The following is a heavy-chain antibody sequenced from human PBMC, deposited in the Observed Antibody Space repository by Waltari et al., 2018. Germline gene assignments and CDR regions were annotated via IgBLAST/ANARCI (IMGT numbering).Heavy chain of an antibody. Sequence: QLQLQESGPGLVKPSETLSLTCPVSGGSISSSSYYWGWIRQPPGKGLEWIGSIYYSGSTYYNPSLKSRVTISVDTSKNQFSLKLSSVTAADTAVYYCARDLVVAGTSYYFDYWGQGTLVTVSS. CDR3: ARDLVVAGTSYYFDY. CDR1: GGSISSSSYY. V-gene: IGHV4-39*07. J-gene: IGHJ4*02. D-gene: IGHD2-15*01. CDR2: IYYSGST.